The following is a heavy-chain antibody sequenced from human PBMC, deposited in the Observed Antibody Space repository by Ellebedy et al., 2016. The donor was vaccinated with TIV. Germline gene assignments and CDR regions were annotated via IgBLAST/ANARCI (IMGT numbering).Heavy chain of an antibody. CDR1: GYTLTELS. D-gene: IGHD4-17*01. CDR3: ARGKTDYGDAFDY. J-gene: IGHJ4*02. V-gene: IGHV1-8*01. Sequence: AASVKVSCKVSGYTLTELSMHWVRQATGQGLEWMGWMNPNSGNTGYAQKFQGRVTMTRNTSISTAYMELSSLRSEDTAVYYCARGKTDYGDAFDYWGQGTLVTVSS. CDR2: MNPNSGNT.